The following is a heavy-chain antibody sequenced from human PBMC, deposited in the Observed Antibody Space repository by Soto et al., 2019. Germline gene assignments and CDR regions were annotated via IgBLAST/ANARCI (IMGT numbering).Heavy chain of an antibody. Sequence: QVQLQESGPGLVRPSQTLSLTCTVSGGSISSDHYPWTWIRQPPGKGLEWLGYIHYSGSIYYNPSLQSRVTMSVDTSTNLFPLELSSVTAADPAVYFCAREDDGGDRDYYGLDVWGQGTTVTVSS. CDR1: GGSISSDHYP. V-gene: IGHV4-30-4*01. J-gene: IGHJ6*02. CDR2: IHYSGSI. CDR3: AREDDGGDRDYYGLDV. D-gene: IGHD2-21*02.